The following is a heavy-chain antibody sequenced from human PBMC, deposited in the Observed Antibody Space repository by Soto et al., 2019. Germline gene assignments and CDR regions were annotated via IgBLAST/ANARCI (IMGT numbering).Heavy chain of an antibody. CDR3: AKSAAGTGISDY. Sequence: GGSLRLSCAASGLTFSSYGMHWVRQAPGKGLEWVAVISYDGSNKYYADSVKGRFTISRDNSKNTLYLQMNSLRAEDTAVYYCAKSAAGTGISDYWGQVTLVTVSS. V-gene: IGHV3-30*18. J-gene: IGHJ4*02. CDR1: GLTFSSYG. CDR2: ISYDGSNK. D-gene: IGHD6-13*01.